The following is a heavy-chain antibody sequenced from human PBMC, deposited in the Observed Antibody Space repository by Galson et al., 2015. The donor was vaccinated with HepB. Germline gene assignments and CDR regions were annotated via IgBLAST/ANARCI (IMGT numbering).Heavy chain of an antibody. CDR1: GFSFSSYG. CDR3: AKESTVTTKNWFDP. V-gene: IGHV3-30*02. D-gene: IGHD4-17*01. Sequence: SLRLSCAASGFSFSSYGMHWVRQAPGKGLEWVSFIRYDGTNEYYADSVKSRFTISRDNSKNTLYLQMNSLRAEDTAVYYCAKESTVTTKNWFDPWGQGTLVTVSS. CDR2: IRYDGTNE. J-gene: IGHJ5*02.